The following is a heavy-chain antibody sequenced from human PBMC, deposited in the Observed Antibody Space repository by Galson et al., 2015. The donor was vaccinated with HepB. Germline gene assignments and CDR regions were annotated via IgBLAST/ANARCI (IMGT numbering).Heavy chain of an antibody. CDR3: ARFSESSINFFFYYYGMDV. Sequence: SVKVSCKASGYRFTSYGISWVRQVPGQGLEWVGWISTYTGKTNYAQKFQDRVMMTTETATRTAYMELRSLTSDDTAVYFCARFSESSINFFFYYYGMDVWGQGTTVTVSS. V-gene: IGHV1-18*01. J-gene: IGHJ6*02. CDR2: ISTYTGKT. CDR1: GYRFTSYG. D-gene: IGHD2/OR15-2a*01.